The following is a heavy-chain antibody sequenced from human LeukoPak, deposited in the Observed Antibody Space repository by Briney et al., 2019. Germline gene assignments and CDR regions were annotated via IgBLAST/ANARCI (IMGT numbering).Heavy chain of an antibody. CDR1: GFTFSTYS. CDR2: ISSSSTTI. CDR3: TRDPILGAPDYFDY. V-gene: IGHV3-48*01. D-gene: IGHD1-26*01. Sequence: GSLRLSCAASGFTFSTYSMNWVRQAPGKGLEWISYISSSSTTIYYADSVKGRFTISRDNAKNSLYLQMNSLRAEDTAVYYCTRDPILGAPDYFDYWGQGTLVTVSS. J-gene: IGHJ4*02.